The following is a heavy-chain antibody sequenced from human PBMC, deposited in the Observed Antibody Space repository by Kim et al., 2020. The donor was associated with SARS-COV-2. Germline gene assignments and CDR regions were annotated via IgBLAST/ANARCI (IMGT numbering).Heavy chain of an antibody. V-gene: IGHV3-15*01. CDR2: IKSKTDGGTT. CDR1: GFTFSNAW. D-gene: IGHD3-3*01. Sequence: GGSLRLSCAASGFTFSNAWMSWVRQAPGKGLEWVGRIKSKTDGGTTDYAAPVKGRFTISRDDSRNTLYLQMNSLKTEDTAVYYCTTAKPTYDFWSGSHGYAFDIWGQGTMVTVSS. CDR3: TTAKPTYDFWSGSHGYAFDI. J-gene: IGHJ3*02.